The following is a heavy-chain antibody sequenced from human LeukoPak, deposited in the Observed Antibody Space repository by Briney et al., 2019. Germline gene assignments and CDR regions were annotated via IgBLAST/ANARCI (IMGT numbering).Heavy chain of an antibody. J-gene: IGHJ3*02. V-gene: IGHV4-4*02. Sequence: SETLSLTCAVSGGSISSSNWWSWVRQPPGKGLEWIGEIYHSGSTNYNPSLKSRVTISVDTSKNQFSLKLSSVTAADTAVYYCASVGATYAFDIWGQGTMVTVSS. CDR1: GGSISSSNW. D-gene: IGHD1-26*01. CDR2: IYHSGST. CDR3: ASVGATYAFDI.